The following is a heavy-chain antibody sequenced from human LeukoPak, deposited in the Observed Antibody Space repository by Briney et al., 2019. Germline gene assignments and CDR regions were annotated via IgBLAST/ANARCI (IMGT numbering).Heavy chain of an antibody. J-gene: IGHJ4*02. CDR1: GFTFSNAW. CDR3: TTLTMIVVHLDY. D-gene: IGHD3-22*01. CDR2: IKSKTDGETT. Sequence: TGGSLRLSCAASGFTFSNAWMSWVRQAPGKGLEWVGRIKSKTDGETTDYAAPVKGRFTISRDDSKNTLYLQMNSLKTEDTAVYYCTTLTMIVVHLDYWGQGTLVTVSS. V-gene: IGHV3-15*01.